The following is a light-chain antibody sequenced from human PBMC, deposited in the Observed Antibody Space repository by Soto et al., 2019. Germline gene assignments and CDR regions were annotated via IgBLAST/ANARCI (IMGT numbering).Light chain of an antibody. V-gene: IGLV1-51*01. Sequence: QSVLTQPPSVSAAPGEKVTISCSGSSSNIGNNYVSWYQQLPGTAPKLLIYDNNKRPSRIPDRFSGSKSGTSATLGITGLQTGDEADYYCGTWDSSLSAGLFGNGTKVTVL. CDR3: GTWDSSLSAGL. CDR2: DNN. CDR1: SSNIGNNY. J-gene: IGLJ1*01.